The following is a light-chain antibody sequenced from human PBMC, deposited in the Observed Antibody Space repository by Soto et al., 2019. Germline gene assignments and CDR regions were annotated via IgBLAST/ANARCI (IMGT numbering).Light chain of an antibody. CDR3: QYYSSSLSIT. Sequence: EIVLTQSPGILSLSPGERATLSCRASQSVRSTYLAWYQQKPGQAPRLLIHGASSRATGIPDRFSGSGSGTDFTLTISRLEADEFAVYYCQYYSSSLSITVGQGTRLDIK. CDR2: GAS. J-gene: IGKJ5*01. V-gene: IGKV3-20*01. CDR1: QSVRSTY.